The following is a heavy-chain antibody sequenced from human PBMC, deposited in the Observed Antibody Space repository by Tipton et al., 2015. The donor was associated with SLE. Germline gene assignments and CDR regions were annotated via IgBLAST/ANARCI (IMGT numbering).Heavy chain of an antibody. CDR2: ISYSGST. V-gene: IGHV4-34*01. CDR1: GGSFSGDY. CDR3: ARAPHIAFAFDI. D-gene: IGHD2-21*01. Sequence: TLSLTCAVYGGSFSGDYWGWSRQPPGKGLEWIGSISYSGSTYYNPSLKSRVTISVDTSKNQFSLKLSSVTAADTAVYYCARAPHIAFAFDIWGQGTMVTVSS. J-gene: IGHJ3*02.